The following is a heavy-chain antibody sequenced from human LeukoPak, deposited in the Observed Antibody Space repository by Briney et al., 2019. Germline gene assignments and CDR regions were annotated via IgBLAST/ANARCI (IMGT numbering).Heavy chain of an antibody. Sequence: GESPKISCKGSGYIFSSYWIAWVRQMPGKGLEWMGIIYLGDSDTRYSPSFQGQVTISADKSISTAYLQWSSLKASDTATYYCARSGGSGWDEGFDYWGQGTLVTVSS. D-gene: IGHD6-19*01. CDR3: ARSGGSGWDEGFDY. J-gene: IGHJ4*02. CDR1: GYIFSSYW. CDR2: IYLGDSDT. V-gene: IGHV5-51*01.